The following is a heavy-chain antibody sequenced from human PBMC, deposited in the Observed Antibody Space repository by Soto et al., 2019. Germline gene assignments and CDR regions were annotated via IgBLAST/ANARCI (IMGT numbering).Heavy chain of an antibody. CDR1: GFTFSSYA. CDR3: AKTLLIGKFRLIHAPLPMYFDY. CDR2: ISGSGGST. J-gene: IGHJ4*02. Sequence: GGSLRLSCAASGFTFSSYAMSWVRQAPGKGLEWVSAISGSGGSTYYADSVKGRFTISRDNSKNTLYLQMNSLRAEDTAVYYCAKTLLIGKFRLIHAPLPMYFDYWGQGTLVTVSS. D-gene: IGHD2-21*01. V-gene: IGHV3-23*01.